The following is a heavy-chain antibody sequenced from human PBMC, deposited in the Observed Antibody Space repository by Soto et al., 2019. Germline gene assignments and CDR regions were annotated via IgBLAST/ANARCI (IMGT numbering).Heavy chain of an antibody. CDR3: ARDLAAGDH. V-gene: IGHV1-46*01. D-gene: IGHD6-13*01. CDR2: INPASGST. CDR1: GYTFTHYY. Sequence: QVQLVQSGAEVKKPGASVKLSCRTSGYTFTHYYIHWVRQAPGQGLEWLAIINPASGSTNYAQDFQGRVPLTMDTSTTTVYMELRGLRAEDTAIFYCARDLAAGDHWGQGTLVTVSS. J-gene: IGHJ4*02.